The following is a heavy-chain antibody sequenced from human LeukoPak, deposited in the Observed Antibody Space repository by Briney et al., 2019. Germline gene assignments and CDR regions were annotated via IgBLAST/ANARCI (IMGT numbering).Heavy chain of an antibody. CDR2: ISTSGSTI. D-gene: IGHD3-16*01. CDR3: ASSWDYYYMDV. V-gene: IGHV3-48*04. CDR1: GFTFSSYV. J-gene: IGHJ6*03. Sequence: GGSLRLSCAASGFTFSSYVMSWVRQAPGKGLEWVSYISTSGSTIYYADSVKGRFSISRDNAKNSLYLQMNSLRADDTAVYYCASSWDYYYMDVWGKGTTVTISS.